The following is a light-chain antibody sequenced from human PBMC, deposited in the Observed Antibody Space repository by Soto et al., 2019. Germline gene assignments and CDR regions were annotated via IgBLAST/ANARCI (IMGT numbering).Light chain of an antibody. CDR2: GAS. CDR3: QQYNNWPLT. CDR1: QSVSDN. J-gene: IGKJ4*01. V-gene: IGKV3D-15*01. Sequence: EIVMTQSPVTLSVSPGERATLSYRAGQSVSDNLAWYQQKPGQAPRLLIYGASTRATGIPARFSGSGSGTEFTLTISSLQSEDFAVYYCQQYNNWPLTFGGGTQVEIK.